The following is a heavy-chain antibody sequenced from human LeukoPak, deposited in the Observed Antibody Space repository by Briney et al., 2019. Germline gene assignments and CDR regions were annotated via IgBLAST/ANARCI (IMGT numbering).Heavy chain of an antibody. V-gene: IGHV3-23*01. CDR3: AKDGSGIVGATNWFDP. D-gene: IGHD1-26*01. CDR1: GFTFSSYA. Sequence: GGSLRLSCEASGFTFSSYAMSWVRQAPGKGLEWVAAISGSGGSTYYADSVKGRFTISRDNSKNTLYLQMNSLRAEDTAVYYCAKDGSGIVGATNWFDPWGQGTLVTVSS. J-gene: IGHJ5*02. CDR2: ISGSGGST.